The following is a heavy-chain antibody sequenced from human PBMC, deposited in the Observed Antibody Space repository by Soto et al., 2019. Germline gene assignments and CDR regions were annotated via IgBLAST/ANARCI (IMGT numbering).Heavy chain of an antibody. CDR2: ISSSSSYI. CDR3: ARELGIAVAGTTAFDS. D-gene: IGHD6-19*01. V-gene: IGHV3-21*01. CDR1: GFTFSSYS. Sequence: PGGSLRLSCAASGFTFSSYSMNWVRQAPGKGLEWVSSISSSSSYIYYADSVKGRFTISRDNAKNSLYLQMNSLRAEDTAVYYCARELGIAVAGTTAFDSWGQGTMVTVSS. J-gene: IGHJ3*02.